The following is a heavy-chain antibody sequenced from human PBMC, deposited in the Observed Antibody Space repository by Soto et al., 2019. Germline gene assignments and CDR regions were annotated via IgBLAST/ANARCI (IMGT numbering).Heavy chain of an antibody. CDR3: AKDSAGYSSLAGAFDI. D-gene: IGHD6-19*01. CDR1: GFTFSSYA. Sequence: GSLRLSCAASGFTFSSYAMSWVRQAPGKGLEWVSAISGSGGSTYYADSVKGRFTISRDNSKNTLYLQMNSLRAEDTAVYYCAKDSAGYSSLAGAFDIWGQGTMVTVSS. J-gene: IGHJ3*02. CDR2: ISGSGGST. V-gene: IGHV3-23*01.